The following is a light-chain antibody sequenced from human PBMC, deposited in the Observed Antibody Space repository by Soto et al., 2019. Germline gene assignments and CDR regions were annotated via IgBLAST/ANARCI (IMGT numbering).Light chain of an antibody. CDR1: QSLLYNPKNKNY. J-gene: IGKJ4*01. CDR3: QQYYNAPFT. V-gene: IGKV4-1*01. CDR2: WAS. Sequence: DIVMTQSPDSLAVSLGERATINCKSSQSLLYNPKNKNYLAWYQQKPGQPPKLLIYWASTRESGVPDRVSGSGSGTDFTLAISSLQAEDVAVYYCQQYYNAPFTFGGGTKVEIK.